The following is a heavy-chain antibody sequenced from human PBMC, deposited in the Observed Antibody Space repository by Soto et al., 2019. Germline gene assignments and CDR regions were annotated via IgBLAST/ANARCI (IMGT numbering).Heavy chain of an antibody. CDR3: ASGVTPHCSGGSCYSWAFDI. D-gene: IGHD2-15*01. CDR1: GGTFSSYA. J-gene: IGHJ3*02. V-gene: IGHV1-69*06. Sequence: ASVKVSCKASGGTFSSYAISWVRQAPGQGLEWMGGIIPIFGTANYAQKFQGRVTITADKSTSTAYMELSSLRSEDTAVYYCASGVTPHCSGGSCYSWAFDIWGQGTMVT. CDR2: IIPIFGTA.